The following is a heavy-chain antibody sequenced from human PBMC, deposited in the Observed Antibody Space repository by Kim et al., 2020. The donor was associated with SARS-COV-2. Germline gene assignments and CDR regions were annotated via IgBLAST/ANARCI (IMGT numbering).Heavy chain of an antibody. Sequence: SETLSLTCAVSGGYINSFYWSWIRQSPGKGLEWIGYIHYSGTTTYNPSLKSRVTISVDTANSQFSLRLTSVTAADTAVYYCVRVREGSRWPLIVYYGMDVWGQGTTVTVSS. V-gene: IGHV4-59*01. CDR2: IHYSGTT. CDR1: GGYINSFY. CDR3: VRVREGSRWPLIVYYGMDV. D-gene: IGHD6-13*01. J-gene: IGHJ6*02.